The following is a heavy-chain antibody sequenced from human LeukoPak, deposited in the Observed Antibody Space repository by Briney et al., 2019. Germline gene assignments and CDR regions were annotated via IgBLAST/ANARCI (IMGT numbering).Heavy chain of an antibody. CDR3: TSNFCSTSSCYTLDN. CDR1: GFTFSNGW. D-gene: IGHD2-2*02. J-gene: IGHJ4*02. Sequence: GGSLRLSCAASGFTFSNGWMSWVRQAPGKGLEWVGRIKSKSERGTTDYAAPVKGRFTISRDGSTNTVYLHMNSLKTEDTAVHFCTSNFCSTSSCYTLDNWGQGTLVAVSP. CDR2: IKSKSERGTT. V-gene: IGHV3-15*01.